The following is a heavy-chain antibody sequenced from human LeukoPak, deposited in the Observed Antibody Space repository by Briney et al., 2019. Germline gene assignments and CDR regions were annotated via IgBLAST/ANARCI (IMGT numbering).Heavy chain of an antibody. Sequence: GGSLRLSCAASGFTFSSYGMHWVRQAPGKGLEWVAFIRYDGSNKYYADSVKGRFTISRDNSKNTLYLQINSLGAEDTAVYYCAKVGLYCSSTSCYNRAFDIWGQGTMVTVSS. V-gene: IGHV3-30*02. D-gene: IGHD2-2*02. CDR2: IRYDGSNK. J-gene: IGHJ3*02. CDR3: AKVGLYCSSTSCYNRAFDI. CDR1: GFTFSSYG.